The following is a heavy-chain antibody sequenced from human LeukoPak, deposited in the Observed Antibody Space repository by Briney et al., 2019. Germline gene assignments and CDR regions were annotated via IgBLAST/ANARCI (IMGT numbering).Heavy chain of an antibody. CDR3: ARGASDSSGYYPY. CDR2: IYYSGST. CDR1: GGSISSGDYY. J-gene: IGHJ4*02. Sequence: SQTLSLTCTVSGGSISSGDYYWIWIRQPPGKGLERIGYIYYSGSTYYNPSLKSRLTISVYTSKNQFSLNLSPVTAADTAVYYCARGASDSSGYYPYWGQGTLATVSS. V-gene: IGHV4-30-4*01. D-gene: IGHD3-22*01.